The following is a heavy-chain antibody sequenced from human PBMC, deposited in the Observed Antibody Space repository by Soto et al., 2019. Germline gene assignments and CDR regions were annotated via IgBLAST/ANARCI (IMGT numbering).Heavy chain of an antibody. Sequence: EVQLVESGGGLVKPGGSLRLSCAASGFTFSHYNMNWVREAPGKGLGWVSSITSSGTYIYYADSVKGRFTISRDNDKNSLYLQMNSLLGEDTAVSYCASAYTSSLDYWGQGTLVTVSS. D-gene: IGHD6-13*01. CDR3: ASAYTSSLDY. V-gene: IGHV3-21*01. CDR1: GFTFSHYN. J-gene: IGHJ4*02. CDR2: ITSSGTYI.